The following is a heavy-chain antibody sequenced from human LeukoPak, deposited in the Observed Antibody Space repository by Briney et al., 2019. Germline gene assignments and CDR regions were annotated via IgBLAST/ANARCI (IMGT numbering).Heavy chain of an antibody. CDR2: IYYSGNT. CDR3: ARHERGSSDWFDP. CDR1: GGSISSSNYY. J-gene: IGHJ5*02. Sequence: KPPETLSLTCTVSGGSISSSNYYWGWIRQPPGKGLEWIGSIYYSGNTYYNPSLKSRVTISVDTSKNQFSLKLNSVTAADTAVYYCARHERGSSDWFDPWGQGTLVTVSS. D-gene: IGHD6-6*01. V-gene: IGHV4-39*01.